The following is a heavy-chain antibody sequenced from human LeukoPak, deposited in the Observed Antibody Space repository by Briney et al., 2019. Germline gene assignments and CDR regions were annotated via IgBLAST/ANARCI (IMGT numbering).Heavy chain of an antibody. D-gene: IGHD5-24*01. CDR2: INSDGSST. CDR1: GFTFSSYW. Sequence: GGSLRLSCAASGFTFSSYWMHWVHHAPGKGLVWVSRINSDGSSTFYADSVKGRFTISRDNAKNTLYLQMDSLRVEDTAVYYCLRGADGYGVFDYWGQGTLVTVSS. CDR3: LRGADGYGVFDY. J-gene: IGHJ4*02. V-gene: IGHV3-74*01.